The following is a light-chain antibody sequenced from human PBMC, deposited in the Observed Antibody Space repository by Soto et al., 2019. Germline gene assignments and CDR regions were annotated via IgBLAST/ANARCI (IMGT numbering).Light chain of an antibody. V-gene: IGKV3-15*01. CDR2: GAS. CDR1: QSVSGN. J-gene: IGKJ2*01. Sequence: EIVMTQSPATLSVSPGEGATLSCRASQSVSGNLAWYQQKPGQAPRLLIYGASTRATGIPARFSGGGSGTDFTLTISSLHSEDFAIYYCQQYNQWPLYTFGQGTKLEI. CDR3: QQYNQWPLYT.